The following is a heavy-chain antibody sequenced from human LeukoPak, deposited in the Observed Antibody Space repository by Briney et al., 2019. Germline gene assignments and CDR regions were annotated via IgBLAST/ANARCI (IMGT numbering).Heavy chain of an antibody. D-gene: IGHD2-8*02. CDR1: GGSISSSSYY. CDR3: ARLATGIDYFYYMDI. CDR2: IYYSGST. J-gene: IGHJ6*03. Sequence: PSETLSLTCTVSGGSISSSSYYWDWIRQPPGKGLEWIGSIYYSGSTYYNPSLKSRVTISVDTSKNQFSLKVSSLTAADTAVYYCARLATGIDYFYYMDIWGKGTTVTVSS. V-gene: IGHV4-39*01.